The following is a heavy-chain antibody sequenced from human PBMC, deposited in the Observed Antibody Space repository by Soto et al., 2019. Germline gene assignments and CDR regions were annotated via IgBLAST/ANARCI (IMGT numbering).Heavy chain of an antibody. V-gene: IGHV1-18*01. CDR1: GYTFTSYG. CDR2: ISAYNGNT. CDR3: ARDGGDFLMVYAMDDY. D-gene: IGHD2-8*01. J-gene: IGHJ4*02. Sequence: EASVKVSCKASGYTFTSYGISWVRQAPGQGLEWMGWISAYNGNTNYAQKLQGRVTMTTDTSTSTAYMELRSLRSDDTAVYYCARDGGDFLMVYAMDDYWGQGTLVTVSS.